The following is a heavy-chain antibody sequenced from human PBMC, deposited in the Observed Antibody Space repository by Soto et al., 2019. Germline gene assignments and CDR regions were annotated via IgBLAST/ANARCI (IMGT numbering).Heavy chain of an antibody. CDR3: ARDPTNDYGDDTFDY. CDR1: GDAFTSYA. D-gene: IGHD4-17*01. Sequence: QVLLLQSGSEVKKAGSSVKVSCKASGDAFTSYAIHWVRQAPGQGLEYMGRIIPSYDRTKYAQNFQGRLTLTADMYTSTVYMELSSRRSEDTAVYYCARDPTNDYGDDTFDYWGQGTKVIVSS. V-gene: IGHV1-69*06. J-gene: IGHJ4*02. CDR2: IIPSYDRT.